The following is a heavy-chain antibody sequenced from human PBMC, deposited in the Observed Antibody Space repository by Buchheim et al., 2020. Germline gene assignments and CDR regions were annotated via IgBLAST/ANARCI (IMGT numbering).Heavy chain of an antibody. D-gene: IGHD4-17*01. CDR3: AKNSVHGDWPEY. CDR1: GFTFTTSP. Sequence: EVQLLESGGGLVQPGGSPRLSCAASGFTFTTSPMSWVRQAPGKGLEWVSAICASGAGTSYADSVKGRFTMSRDNSKNTLYLQMNSLRVEDTAVYYCAKNSVHGDWPEYWGQGTL. V-gene: IGHV3-23*01. J-gene: IGHJ4*02. CDR2: ICASGAGT.